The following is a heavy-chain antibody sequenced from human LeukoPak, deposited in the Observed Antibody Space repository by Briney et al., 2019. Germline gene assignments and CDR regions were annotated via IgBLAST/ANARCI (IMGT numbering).Heavy chain of an antibody. CDR3: ARDRGFGQADV. CDR1: GFTFSDYY. V-gene: IGHV3-11*04. CDR2: ISGSGSTI. D-gene: IGHD3-10*01. J-gene: IGHJ6*04. Sequence: PGGPLRLSCAASGFTFSDYYMSWIRQAPGKGLEWVSYISGSGSTIYYADSVKGRFTISRDNAKNSLYLQMNSLRAEGTAVYYCARDRGFGQADVWGKGTTVTVSS.